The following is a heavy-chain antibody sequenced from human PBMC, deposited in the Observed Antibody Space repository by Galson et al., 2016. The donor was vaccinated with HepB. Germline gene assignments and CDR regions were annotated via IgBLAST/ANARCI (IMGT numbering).Heavy chain of an antibody. V-gene: IGHV1-69*13. CDR2: IIPIFGTT. Sequence: SVKVSCKASGGLFNTYAISWVRQAPGQGLESMGGIIPIFGTTNYAQKFQGRVTITADESTSTVYMELISLRSEDTAVYYCARVSHTRYGDYFDYRGQGTLVTVSS. CDR3: ARVSHTRYGDYFDY. CDR1: GGLFNTYA. J-gene: IGHJ4*02. D-gene: IGHD4-17*01.